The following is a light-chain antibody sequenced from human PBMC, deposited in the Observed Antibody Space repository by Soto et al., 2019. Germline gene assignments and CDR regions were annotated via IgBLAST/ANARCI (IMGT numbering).Light chain of an antibody. J-gene: IGKJ1*01. Sequence: DIQMTQSPSILSASLGDRVTITCRASQSISSWLAWYQQKPGKAPKLLIYDASSLESGVPSRFSGSGSGTEFTLTISSLQPDDLATYYCQQYNSYWTFGQGTKVDIK. CDR2: DAS. V-gene: IGKV1-5*01. CDR1: QSISSW. CDR3: QQYNSYWT.